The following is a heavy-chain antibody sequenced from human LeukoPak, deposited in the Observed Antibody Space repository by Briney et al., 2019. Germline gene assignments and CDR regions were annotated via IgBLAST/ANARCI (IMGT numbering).Heavy chain of an antibody. J-gene: IGHJ4*02. CDR1: GFTFSSHA. D-gene: IGHD3-16*01. V-gene: IGHV3-23*01. Sequence: GGSLRLSCAASGFTFSSHAMSWVRQAPGKGLEWVSGISGSIGSANYADSVKGRFTISRDISKNTLYLQMNSLRAEDTAVYYCAKVTGGDMITYGGLDYWGQGTLVTVSS. CDR2: ISGSIGSA. CDR3: AKVTGGDMITYGGLDY.